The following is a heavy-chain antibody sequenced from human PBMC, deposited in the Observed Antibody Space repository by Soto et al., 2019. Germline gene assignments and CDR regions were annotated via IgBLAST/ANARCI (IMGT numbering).Heavy chain of an antibody. CDR1: GASIISDGYY. CDR2: IHYSGGATYSP. J-gene: IGHJ4*01. D-gene: IGHD3-22*01. V-gene: IGHV4-31*03. CDR3: ARVPTYYQYSIGYQPFHL. Sequence: SETLSLTCTVSGASIISDGYYWTWIRQHPGKGLEWLGYIHYSGGATYSPSYNPSLKSRIAISVDISTSLFSLKLTSVTAADTAVYYCARVPTYYQYSIGYQPFHLWGQGTLVTVSS.